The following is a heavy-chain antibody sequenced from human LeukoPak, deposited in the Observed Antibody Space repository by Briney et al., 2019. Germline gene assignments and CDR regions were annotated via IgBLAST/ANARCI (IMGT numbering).Heavy chain of an antibody. Sequence: ASVKVSCKASGYTFTSYYMHWVRQAPGQGLEWMGIINPSGGSTSYAQKFQGRVTMTRDTSTSTVYMELSSLRSEDTAVYYCARDGIVGATLRSGMNYWGQGTLVTVSS. J-gene: IGHJ4*02. V-gene: IGHV1-46*01. CDR3: ARDGIVGATLRSGMNY. D-gene: IGHD1-26*01. CDR2: INPSGGST. CDR1: GYTFTSYY.